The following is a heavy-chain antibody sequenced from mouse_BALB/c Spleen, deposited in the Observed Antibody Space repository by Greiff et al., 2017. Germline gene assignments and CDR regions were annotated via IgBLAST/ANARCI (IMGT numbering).Heavy chain of an antibody. CDR3: ARSEYGNLYYAMDY. Sequence: VQLKQSGPELVKPGASVKIPCKASGYTFTDYNMDWVKQSHGKSLEWIGDINPNNGGTIYNQKFKGKATLTVDKSSSTAYMELRSLTSEDTAVYYCARSEYGNLYYAMDYWGQGTSVTVSS. V-gene: IGHV1-18*01. J-gene: IGHJ4*01. CDR2: INPNNGGT. CDR1: GYTFTDYN. D-gene: IGHD2-10*02.